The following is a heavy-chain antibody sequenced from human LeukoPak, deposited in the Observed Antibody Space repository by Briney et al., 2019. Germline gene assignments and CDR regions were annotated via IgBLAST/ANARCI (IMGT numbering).Heavy chain of an antibody. CDR3: ARGRRGYSGYDFQDY. Sequence: PSETPSLTCTVSGGSISSGDYYWSWIRQPPGKGLEWIGYIYYSGSTYYNPSLKSRVTISVDTSKNQFSLKLSSVTAADTAVYYCARGRRGYSGYDFQDYWGQGTLVTVSS. D-gene: IGHD5-12*01. V-gene: IGHV4-30-4*01. J-gene: IGHJ4*02. CDR1: GGSISSGDYY. CDR2: IYYSGST.